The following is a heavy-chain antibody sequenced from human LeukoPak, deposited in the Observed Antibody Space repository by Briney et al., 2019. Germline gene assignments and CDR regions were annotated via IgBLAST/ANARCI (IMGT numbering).Heavy chain of an antibody. J-gene: IGHJ4*02. CDR2: INDSGTT. CDR3: AREIELQWFGESDY. Sequence: SETLSLTCAVYGGTFSGYYWSWIRQPPGKGLEWIGEINDSGTTNYNPSLKSRVTMSVDTSKNQFSLKLKSVTAADTAVYYCAREIELQWFGESDYWGQGTLVTVSS. V-gene: IGHV4-34*01. D-gene: IGHD3-10*01. CDR1: GGTFSGYY.